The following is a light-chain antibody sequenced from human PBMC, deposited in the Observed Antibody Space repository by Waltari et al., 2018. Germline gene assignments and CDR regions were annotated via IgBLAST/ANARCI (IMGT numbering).Light chain of an antibody. Sequence: IQMTQSPSSGSASVGYRGTVTCRASQGINRWLAWYQQKPGRAPKLLIYGASSLQSGVPSRFSGSGSGTDFTLTISSLQPDDFATYYCQQAASFPLTFGGGTKVEIK. CDR2: GAS. CDR3: QQAASFPLT. J-gene: IGKJ4*01. CDR1: QGINRW. V-gene: IGKV1-12*01.